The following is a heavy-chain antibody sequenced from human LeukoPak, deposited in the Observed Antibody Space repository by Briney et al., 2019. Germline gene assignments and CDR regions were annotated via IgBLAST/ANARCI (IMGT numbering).Heavy chain of an antibody. D-gene: IGHD5-12*01. Sequence: GGSLRLSCAASGFTFSSYAMGWVRQAPGKGLEWVANIKQDGSEKYYVDSVKGRFTISRDNAKNSLYLQMNSLRAEDTAVYYCARERGYSGYDSPPYYYYYMDVWGKGTTVTVSS. J-gene: IGHJ6*03. CDR1: GFTFSSYA. V-gene: IGHV3-7*01. CDR2: IKQDGSEK. CDR3: ARERGYSGYDSPPYYYYYMDV.